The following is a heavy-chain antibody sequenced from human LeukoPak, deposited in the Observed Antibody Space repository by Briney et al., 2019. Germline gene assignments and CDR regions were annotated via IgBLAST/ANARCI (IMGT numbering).Heavy chain of an antibody. CDR2: FKSKAAGGTP. J-gene: IGHJ3*02. V-gene: IGHV3-15*01. CDR3: TRGAPQADVFDI. D-gene: IGHD1-26*01. Sequence: GGSLRLSCAASGFTFSVTWMSWVRQAPGRGGEGVALFKSKAAGGTPDYAPPVAGRFTISRDDSKNMLYLQMNSLKTEDTAVYYCTRGAPQADVFDIWGQGTMVTVSS. CDR1: GFTFSVTW.